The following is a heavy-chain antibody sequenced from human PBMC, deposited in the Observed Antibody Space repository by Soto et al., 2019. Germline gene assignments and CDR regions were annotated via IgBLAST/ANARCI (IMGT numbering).Heavy chain of an antibody. D-gene: IGHD5-18*01. Sequence: QVQLQESGPGLVKPSQTLSLTCTVSGDSISSGGYYWSWIRQSPGKGLEWIGYIFYSGYSYYHPSLKSRLFISVDTSKNHFSLRLSSVTAADTAVYYCARLILIVVFPTAMVWFDPWGQGALVTVSP. V-gene: IGHV4-31*03. CDR2: IFYSGYS. CDR3: ARLILIVVFPTAMVWFDP. J-gene: IGHJ5*02. CDR1: GDSISSGGYY.